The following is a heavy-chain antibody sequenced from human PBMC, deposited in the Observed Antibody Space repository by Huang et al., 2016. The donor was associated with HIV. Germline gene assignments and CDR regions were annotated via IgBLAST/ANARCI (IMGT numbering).Heavy chain of an antibody. CDR1: GFNFNNYD. D-gene: IGHD3-22*01. J-gene: IGHJ4*02. V-gene: IGHV1-8*03. CDR2: MNPKSGNT. Sequence: QVQLVQSGAEVKKPGASVKVSCKASGFNFNNYDFNWVRQASGQGLGWMGWMNPKSGNTGYAQKFQGRVTITRNTSIATPYMELRSLRSEDTAVYYCARARGFLYDSTGYYSRYYFDSWGQGTLVTISS. CDR3: ARARGFLYDSTGYYSRYYFDS.